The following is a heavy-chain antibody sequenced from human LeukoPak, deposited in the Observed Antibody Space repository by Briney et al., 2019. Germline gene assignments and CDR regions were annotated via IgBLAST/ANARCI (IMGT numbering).Heavy chain of an antibody. CDR3: ARDLGLSSGYAYYYYGMDV. J-gene: IGHJ6*02. D-gene: IGHD3-22*01. Sequence: GASVKVSCTASGYTFSTYTIHWVRQAPGQRLEWMGWISAGNGNTKYSQKFQGRVTITRDTSASTAYMELSSLRSEDTAMYYCARDLGLSSGYAYYYYGMDVWGQGTTVIVSS. CDR2: ISAGNGNT. V-gene: IGHV1-3*01. CDR1: GYTFSTYT.